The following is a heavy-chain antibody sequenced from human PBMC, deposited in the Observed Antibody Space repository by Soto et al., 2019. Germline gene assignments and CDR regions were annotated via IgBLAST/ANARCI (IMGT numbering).Heavy chain of an antibody. CDR2: ISAYNGNT. CDR1: GYTFTSYG. J-gene: IGHJ4*02. Sequence: GASVKVSCKASGYTFTSYGISWVRQAPGQGLEWMGWISAYNGNTNYAQKLQGRVTMTTDTSTSTAYMELRSLRAEDMGVYYCAREGMSRPRWVFDYWGQGTLVTVSS. CDR3: AREGMSRPRWVFDY. D-gene: IGHD6-13*01. V-gene: IGHV1-18*03.